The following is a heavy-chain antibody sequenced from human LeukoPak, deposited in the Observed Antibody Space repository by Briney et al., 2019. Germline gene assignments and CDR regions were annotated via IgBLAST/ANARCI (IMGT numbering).Heavy chain of an antibody. D-gene: IGHD2-8*02. CDR2: FDPGDGET. V-gene: IGHV1-24*01. Sequence: GASVKVSCKVSGYTLTELSMHWVRQAPGKGLEWMGGFDPGDGETIYAQKFQGRVTMTEDTSTDTAYMELSSLRSEDTAVYYCAKGQPPYCTSDTCHRFDWFDPWGQGTLVTVSS. CDR1: GYTLTELS. CDR3: AKGQPPYCTSDTCHRFDWFDP. J-gene: IGHJ5*02.